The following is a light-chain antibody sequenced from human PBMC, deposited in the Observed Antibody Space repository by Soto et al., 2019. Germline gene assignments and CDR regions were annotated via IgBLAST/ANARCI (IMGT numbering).Light chain of an antibody. CDR2: DVS. CDR1: SSDVGYYNY. J-gene: IGLJ3*02. CDR3: CSYVGRYSWV. V-gene: IGLV2-11*01. Sequence: QSALTQPRSVSGSPGQSVTISCTGTSSDVGYYNYVSWYQQHPGKAPKLMIYDVSMRPSGVPDRFSGSKSGNTASLTISGLQVEDEAEYYCCSYVGRYSWVFGGGTKLTVL.